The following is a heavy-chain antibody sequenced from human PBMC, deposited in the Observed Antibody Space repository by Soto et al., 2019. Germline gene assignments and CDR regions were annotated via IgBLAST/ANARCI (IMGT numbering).Heavy chain of an antibody. Sequence: QVQLVQSGAEVKKPGASVKVSCKASGYTFTSYYMHWVRQAPGQGLEWMGIINPSGGSTSYAQKFQGRVTITADKSTSTAYMELSSLRSEDTAVYYCASVDWNYGGPGMDVWGQGTTVTVSS. CDR3: ASVDWNYGGPGMDV. D-gene: IGHD1-7*01. J-gene: IGHJ6*02. CDR2: INPSGGST. V-gene: IGHV1-46*01. CDR1: GYTFTSYY.